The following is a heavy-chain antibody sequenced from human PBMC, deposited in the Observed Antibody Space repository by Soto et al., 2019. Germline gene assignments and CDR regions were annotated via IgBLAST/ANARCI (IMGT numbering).Heavy chain of an antibody. Sequence: ELQLVETGGGWIQTGGSLRLSCAASGFSISSNYSAWVRQPPGKGLEWVSTTFSGGNTEYAASVKGRCSISRDNYKNTLYLQMDNLRVEDTAVYYCARKPPSAIQGWAFGMDVWGQGTTVSVSS. CDR3: ARKPPSAIQGWAFGMDV. J-gene: IGHJ6*02. D-gene: IGHD2-21*01. CDR1: GFSISSNY. CDR2: TFSGGNT. V-gene: IGHV3-53*02.